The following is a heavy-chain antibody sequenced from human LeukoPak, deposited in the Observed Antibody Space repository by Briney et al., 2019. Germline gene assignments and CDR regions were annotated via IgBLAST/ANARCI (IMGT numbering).Heavy chain of an antibody. CDR2: ISYDGSNK. Sequence: PGGSLRLSCAASGFTFSSYAMHWVRQAPGKGLEWVAVISYDGSNKYYADSVKGRFTISRDNSKNTLYLQMNSLRAEDTAVHYCARVGLVGYGDDESYYYYYGMDVWGQGTTVTVSS. V-gene: IGHV3-30*07. D-gene: IGHD4-17*01. CDR3: ARVGLVGYGDDESYYYYYGMDV. J-gene: IGHJ6*02. CDR1: GFTFSSYA.